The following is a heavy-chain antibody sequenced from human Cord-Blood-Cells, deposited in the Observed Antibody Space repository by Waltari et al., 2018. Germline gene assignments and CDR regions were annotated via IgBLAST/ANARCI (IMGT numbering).Heavy chain of an antibody. V-gene: IGHV3-30*04. J-gene: IGHJ4*02. D-gene: IGHD7-27*01. CDR2: ISYDGSNK. CDR3: ARDGDGYFDY. CDR1: GSTFSSYP. Sequence: QVQRVESGGGVVEPGRSLRLSCAASGSTFSSYPMHWVRQAPGKGLEWVAVISYDGSNKYYADSVKGRFTISRDNSKNTLYLQMNSLRAEDTAVYYCARDGDGYFDYWGQGTLVTVSS.